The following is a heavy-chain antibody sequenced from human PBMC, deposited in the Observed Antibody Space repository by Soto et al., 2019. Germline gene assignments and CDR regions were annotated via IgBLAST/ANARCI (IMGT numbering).Heavy chain of an antibody. Sequence: SETLSLPRHVSGVYIISSRSYWALFRQPPGKELEWIANIFYAGNTYYNPSLKSRVTVSVDTSKNQFSLKLDSVTAADTAVYYCARQAAAPGIDLWFDPWGQGTLVTVSS. CDR3: ARQAAAPGIDLWFDP. CDR1: GVYIISSRSY. CDR2: IFYAGNT. J-gene: IGHJ5*02. D-gene: IGHD6-13*01. V-gene: IGHV4-39*01.